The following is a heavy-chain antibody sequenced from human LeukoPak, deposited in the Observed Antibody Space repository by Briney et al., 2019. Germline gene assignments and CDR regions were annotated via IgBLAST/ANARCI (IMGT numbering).Heavy chain of an antibody. D-gene: IGHD2-15*01. Sequence: GASVKVSCKASGYAFTSYDINWVRQATGQGLEWMGWMNPNSGSTGYAQKFQARVSMTRNTSISTAYMELSSLRSEDTAVYYCTRGLVVLSATSWAFDIWGHGTMVTVSS. V-gene: IGHV1-8*01. J-gene: IGHJ3*02. CDR3: TRGLVVLSATSWAFDI. CDR1: GYAFTSYD. CDR2: MNPNSGST.